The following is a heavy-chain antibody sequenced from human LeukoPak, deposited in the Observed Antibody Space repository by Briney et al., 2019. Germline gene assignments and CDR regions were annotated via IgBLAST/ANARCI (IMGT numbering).Heavy chain of an antibody. Sequence: SSETLSLTCTVSGGSSSSYYWSWIRQPPGRGLEWIAYINYSGSTKYNPSLKSRVTISVDTSKNQFSLRLNSVTAADTAVYYCARDSAPNLLAYFDYWGQGILATVSS. D-gene: IGHD2/OR15-2a*01. CDR3: ARDSAPNLLAYFDY. CDR1: GGSSSSYY. J-gene: IGHJ4*02. V-gene: IGHV4-59*12. CDR2: INYSGST.